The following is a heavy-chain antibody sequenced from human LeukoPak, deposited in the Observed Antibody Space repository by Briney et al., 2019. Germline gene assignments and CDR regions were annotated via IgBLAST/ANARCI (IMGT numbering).Heavy chain of an antibody. CDR3: TKGGSAIKDTVNS. J-gene: IGHJ4*02. V-gene: IGHV3-23*01. Sequence: PGGSLRLAWAAAGFTLRSYSMSWVSQAPGEGMEWVSGVSTTGDITYYADSVKGRFTISRDNSKNTLYLQMNSLRDEDTAIYYCTKGGSAIKDTVNSWGQGTLVTVSS. CDR2: VSTTGDIT. D-gene: IGHD3-10*01. CDR1: GFTLRSYS.